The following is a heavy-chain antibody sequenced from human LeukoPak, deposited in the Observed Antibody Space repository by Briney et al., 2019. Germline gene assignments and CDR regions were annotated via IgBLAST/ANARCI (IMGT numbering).Heavy chain of an antibody. V-gene: IGHV3-30*18. Sequence: GGSLRLSCAASGFPFSSYGMHWVRQAPGKGLEWVAVISYDGSNKYYADSVRGRFTISRDNSKNTLYLQMNSLRAEDTAVYYCAKDGGCSGGSCYTLLWAFDIWGQGTMVTVSS. CDR1: GFPFSSYG. J-gene: IGHJ3*02. CDR2: ISYDGSNK. D-gene: IGHD2-15*01. CDR3: AKDGGCSGGSCYTLLWAFDI.